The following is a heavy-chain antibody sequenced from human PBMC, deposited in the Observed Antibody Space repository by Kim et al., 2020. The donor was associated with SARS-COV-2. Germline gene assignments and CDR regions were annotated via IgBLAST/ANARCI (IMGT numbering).Heavy chain of an antibody. J-gene: IGHJ2*01. V-gene: IGHV4-34*01. CDR2: INHSGST. CDR3: ARGLGRKPGETWYFDL. CDR1: GGSFSGYY. Sequence: SETLSLTCAVYGGSFSGYYWSWIRQPPGKGLEWIGEINHSGSTNYNPSLKSRVTISVDTSKNQFSLKLSSVTAADTAVYYCARGLGRKPGETWYFDLWGRGTLVTVSS. D-gene: IGHD7-27*01.